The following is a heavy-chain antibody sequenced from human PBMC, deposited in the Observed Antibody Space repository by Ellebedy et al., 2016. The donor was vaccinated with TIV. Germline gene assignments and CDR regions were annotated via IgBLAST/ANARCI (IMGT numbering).Heavy chain of an antibody. D-gene: IGHD2-15*01. Sequence: GESLKISCAASGFTFSSYTMNWVRQAPVKGLEWVSYLSDSSSTIYYADSVKGRFIISRDNAKNSLYLQMNSLRAEDTAVYYCARVGAASYDYWGQGTLVTVSS. CDR1: GFTFSSYT. V-gene: IGHV3-48*01. CDR3: ARVGAASYDY. J-gene: IGHJ4*02. CDR2: LSDSSSTI.